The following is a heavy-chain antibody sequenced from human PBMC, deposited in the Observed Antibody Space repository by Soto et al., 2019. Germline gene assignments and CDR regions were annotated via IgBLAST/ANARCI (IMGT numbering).Heavy chain of an antibody. CDR1: GFTFSSYA. D-gene: IGHD3-10*01. V-gene: IGHV3-23*01. Sequence: EVQLLESGGGLVQPGGSLRLSCAASGFTFSSYAMSWVRQAPGKGLEWVSAISGSGGSTYYADSVKGRFTISRDNSKNALYLQMNSRRAEDTAVYYCAKDPDGSWSYFGWGQGTLVTVSS. J-gene: IGHJ4*02. CDR3: AKDPDGSWSYFG. CDR2: ISGSGGST.